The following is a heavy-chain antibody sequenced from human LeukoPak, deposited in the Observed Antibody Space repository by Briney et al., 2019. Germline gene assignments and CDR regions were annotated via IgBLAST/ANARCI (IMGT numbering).Heavy chain of an antibody. CDR1: GYSISSGYY. CDR2: IYHSGST. J-gene: IGHJ1*01. V-gene: IGHV4-38-2*02. CDR3: ARSQYDFWSGSGIYFQH. Sequence: SETLSLTCTVSGYSISSGYYWGWIRQPPGKGLEWIGSIYHSGSTYYNPSLKSRVTISVDTSKNQFSLKLSSVTAADTAVYYCARSQYDFWSGSGIYFQHWGQGTLVTVSS. D-gene: IGHD3-3*01.